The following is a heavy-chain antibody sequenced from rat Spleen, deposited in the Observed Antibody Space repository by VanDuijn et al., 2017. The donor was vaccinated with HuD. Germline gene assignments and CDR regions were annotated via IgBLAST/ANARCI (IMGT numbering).Heavy chain of an antibody. CDR3: AKDLYYGYTH. J-gene: IGHJ2*01. CDR2: ISYDGSST. Sequence: EVQLVESGGGLVQPGRSMHLSCAASGFTFSNYYMAWVRQAPTKGLEWVATISYDGSSTYYRDSVKGRFTISRDNAKSTLYLQMDSLRSEDTATYYCAKDLYYGYTHWGQGVMVTVSS. D-gene: IGHD1-9*01. V-gene: IGHV5-29*01. CDR1: GFTFSNYY.